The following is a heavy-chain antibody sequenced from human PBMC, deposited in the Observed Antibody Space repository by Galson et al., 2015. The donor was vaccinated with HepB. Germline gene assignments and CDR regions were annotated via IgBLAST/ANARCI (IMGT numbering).Heavy chain of an antibody. V-gene: IGHV3-48*01. CDR3: ARAEYSSSSLYFDY. D-gene: IGHD6-6*01. CDR1: GFTFSSYS. J-gene: IGHJ4*02. CDR2: ISSSSSTI. Sequence: SLRLSCAASGFTFSSYSMNWVRQAPGKGLEWVSYISSSSSTIYYADSVKGRFTISRDNAKNSLYLQMNSLRAEDTAVYYCARAEYSSSSLYFDYWGQGTLVTVSS.